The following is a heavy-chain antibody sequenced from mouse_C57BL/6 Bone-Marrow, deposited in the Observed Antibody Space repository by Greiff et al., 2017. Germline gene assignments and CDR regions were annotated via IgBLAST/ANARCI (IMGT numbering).Heavy chain of an antibody. CDR3: ARDNYYSQEDYYAMDY. CDR1: GFTFSSYA. V-gene: IGHV5-4*01. D-gene: IGHD2-12*01. Sequence: EVKLVESGGGLVKPGGSLKLSCAASGFTFSSYAMSWVRQTPEKRLEWVATISDGGSYTYYPDNVKGRFPISRYNAKNNLYLQMSHLKSEDTAMYYCARDNYYSQEDYYAMDYWGQGTSVTVSS. CDR2: ISDGGSYT. J-gene: IGHJ4*01.